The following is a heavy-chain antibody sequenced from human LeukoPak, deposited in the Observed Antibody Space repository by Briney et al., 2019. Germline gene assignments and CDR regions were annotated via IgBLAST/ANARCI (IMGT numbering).Heavy chain of an antibody. CDR3: AKGENWNYYPAVFDY. CDR1: GFTFSSYG. Sequence: GGSLRLSCAASGFTFSSYGMHWVRQAPGKGLEWVAFIRYDGSNKYYADSVKGRFTISRDNSKNTLYLQMNSLRAEDMALYYCAKGENWNYYPAVFDYWGQGTLVTVSS. D-gene: IGHD1-7*01. CDR2: IRYDGSNK. V-gene: IGHV3-30*02. J-gene: IGHJ4*02.